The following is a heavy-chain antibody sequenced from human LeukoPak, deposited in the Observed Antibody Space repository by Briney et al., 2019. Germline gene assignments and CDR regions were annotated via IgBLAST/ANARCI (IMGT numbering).Heavy chain of an antibody. Sequence: ASETLSLTCTVSDGSVSSGSSYWSWIRQPPGKGLEWIGDIYYRGSTNYNPSLASRLTISVDTSKNQFSLKLISVTAADTAVYYCARDYSSGMYSLDYWGQGTLVTVSS. CDR3: ARDYSSGMYSLDY. CDR1: DGSVSSGSSY. J-gene: IGHJ4*02. D-gene: IGHD6-19*01. CDR2: IYYRGST. V-gene: IGHV4-61*01.